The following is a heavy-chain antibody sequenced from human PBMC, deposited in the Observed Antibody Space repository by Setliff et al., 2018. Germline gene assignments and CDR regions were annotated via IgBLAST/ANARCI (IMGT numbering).Heavy chain of an antibody. CDR1: GGSISSSSYY. CDR3: ARGGKILEWLYAHDY. CDR2: IYYSGST. J-gene: IGHJ4*02. V-gene: IGHV4-39*07. D-gene: IGHD3-3*01. Sequence: SETLSLTCTVSGGSISSSSYYWGWIRQPPGKGLEWIGSIYYSGSTYYNPSLTSRVTISVDTSKNQFSLKLSSVTAADTAVYYCARGGKILEWLYAHDYWGQGTLVTVSS.